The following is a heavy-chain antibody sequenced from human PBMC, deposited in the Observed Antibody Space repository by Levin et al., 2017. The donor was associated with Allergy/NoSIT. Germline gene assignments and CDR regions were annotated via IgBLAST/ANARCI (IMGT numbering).Heavy chain of an antibody. CDR2: IYYSGST. Sequence: RASETLSLTCTVSGGSISPYYWSWFRQPPGKGLEWIGYIYYSGSTNYNPSLKSRVTISVDTSKNQFSLKLSSVTVADTAVYYCARGPYGSSRNKWFDPWGQGTLVTVSS. CDR1: GGSISPYY. CDR3: ARGPYGSSRNKWFDP. V-gene: IGHV4-59*01. J-gene: IGHJ5*02. D-gene: IGHD6-13*01.